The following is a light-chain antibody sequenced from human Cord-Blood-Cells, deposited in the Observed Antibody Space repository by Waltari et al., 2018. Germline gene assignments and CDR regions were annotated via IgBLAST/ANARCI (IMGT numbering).Light chain of an antibody. CDR1: QSVLYSANNKNY. J-gene: IGKJ1*01. CDR3: QQYYSTPWT. CDR2: WAS. V-gene: IGKV4-1*01. Sequence: DIVMTQSPDSLAVSLGERDTINCKSSQSVLYSANNKNYLAWYQQKPGQPPKLLICWASTRESGVPDRFSGSGSGTDFPLTISSLQAEDVAVYYCQQYYSTPWTFGQGTKVEIK.